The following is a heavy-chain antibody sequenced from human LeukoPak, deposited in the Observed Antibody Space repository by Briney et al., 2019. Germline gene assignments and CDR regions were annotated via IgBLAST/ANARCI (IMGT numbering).Heavy chain of an antibody. Sequence: ASVKVSCKASGYTFTSYDINWVRQATGQGLEWMGWMNPNSGNTGYAQKFQGRVTMTRNTSISTAYMELSSLRSEDTAVYYCARQGGGSLDWLFLGSSPTKYYYYYYMDVWGKGTTVTVSS. CDR1: GYTFTSYD. J-gene: IGHJ6*03. CDR2: MNPNSGNT. D-gene: IGHD3-9*01. V-gene: IGHV1-8*01. CDR3: ARQGGGSLDWLFLGSSPTKYYYYYYMDV.